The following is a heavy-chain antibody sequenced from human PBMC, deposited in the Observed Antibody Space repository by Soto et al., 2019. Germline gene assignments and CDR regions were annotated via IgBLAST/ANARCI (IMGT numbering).Heavy chain of an antibody. Sequence: GASVKVSCKASGGTFSSYAISWVRQAPGQGLEWMGGIIPIFGTANYAQKFQGRVTITADESTSTAYMELSSLRSEDTAVYYCARSEDIVVVVAAPVRGLFSYYYYGMDVWGQGTTVTVSS. J-gene: IGHJ6*02. CDR3: ARSEDIVVVVAAPVRGLFSYYYYGMDV. CDR2: IIPIFGTA. V-gene: IGHV1-69*13. CDR1: GGTFSSYA. D-gene: IGHD2-15*01.